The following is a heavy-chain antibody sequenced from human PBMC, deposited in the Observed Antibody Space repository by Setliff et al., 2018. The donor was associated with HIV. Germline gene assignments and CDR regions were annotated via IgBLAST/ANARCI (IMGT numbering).Heavy chain of an antibody. CDR3: ARAYVFSYDSSGFDDY. V-gene: IGHV3-21*01. Sequence: GESLKISCVASTFIFSNYSMNWVRQAPGKGLEWVSSISSGGIYMHTAESMKGRFTIFRDNSKKLLYLQMTGLRAEETAVYYCARAYVFSYDSSGFDDYWGQGTLVTVSS. J-gene: IGHJ4*02. CDR2: ISSGGIYM. D-gene: IGHD3-22*01. CDR1: TFIFSNYS.